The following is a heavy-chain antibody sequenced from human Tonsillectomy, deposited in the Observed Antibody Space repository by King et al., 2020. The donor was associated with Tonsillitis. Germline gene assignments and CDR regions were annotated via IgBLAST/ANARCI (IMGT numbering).Heavy chain of an antibody. Sequence: VQLVESGGGLVQPGGSLRLSCAASGLTFSSYAMSWVRQAPGKGLEWGSVISASDSSTFYADSVKGRFPVSRDNSKNTLYLQMNRLSVVDTAIYYCERGWGRGGPAGWGGSYWGPGTMVTVSS. CDR3: ERGWGRGGPAGWGGSY. CDR2: ISASDSST. J-gene: IGHJ1*01. D-gene: IGHD2-21*02. V-gene: IGHV3-23*04. CDR1: GLTFSSYA.